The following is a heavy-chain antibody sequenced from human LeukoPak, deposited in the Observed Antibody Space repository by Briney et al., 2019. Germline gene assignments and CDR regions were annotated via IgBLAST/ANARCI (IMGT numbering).Heavy chain of an antibody. Sequence: GGSLRLSCAASGFIFSSYWMSWVRQAPGKGLEWVANIKKDGSEKYYVDSVKGRFTISRDNAKKSLYLQMNSLRAEDTAVYYCARHLSGITGYTYGRGIDYWGQGTLLTVSS. J-gene: IGHJ4*02. V-gene: IGHV3-7*01. CDR2: IKKDGSEK. CDR1: GFIFSSYW. D-gene: IGHD5-12*01. CDR3: ARHLSGITGYTYGRGIDY.